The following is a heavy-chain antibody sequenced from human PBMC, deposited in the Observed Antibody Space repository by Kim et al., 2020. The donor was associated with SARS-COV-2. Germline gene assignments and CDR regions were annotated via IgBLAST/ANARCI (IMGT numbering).Heavy chain of an antibody. CDR1: GGTFSSYA. V-gene: IGHV1-69*13. J-gene: IGHJ6*02. CDR3: ARIGYSGSLRGIYYYYGMDV. D-gene: IGHD1-26*01. CDR2: IIPIFGTA. Sequence: SVKVSCKASGGTFSSYAISWVRQAPGQGLEWIGGIIPIFGTANYAQKFQGRVTITADESTSTAYMELSSLRSEDTAVYYCARIGYSGSLRGIYYYYGMDVWGQGTTVTVSS.